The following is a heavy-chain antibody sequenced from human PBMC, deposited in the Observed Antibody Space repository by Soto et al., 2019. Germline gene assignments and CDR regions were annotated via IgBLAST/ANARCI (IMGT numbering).Heavy chain of an antibody. Sequence: ASVKVSCKASGYTFTSYAMHWVRQAPGRRLEWMGWINAGNGNTKYSQKFQGRVTITRDTSASTAYMELSSLRSEDTAVYYCARPTGPDYYYYMDVWGKGTTVTVSS. CDR3: ARPTGPDYYYYMDV. CDR1: GYTFTSYA. D-gene: IGHD3-9*01. CDR2: INAGNGNT. V-gene: IGHV1-3*01. J-gene: IGHJ6*03.